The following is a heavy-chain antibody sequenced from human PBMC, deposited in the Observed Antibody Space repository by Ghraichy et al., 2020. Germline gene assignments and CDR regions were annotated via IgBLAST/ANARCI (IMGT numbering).Heavy chain of an antibody. CDR3: ARGHPDIARHPPRVD. CDR1: GGSFSGYY. Sequence: SETLSLTCAVYGGSFSGYYWSWIRQPPGKGLEWIGEINHSGSTNYNPSLKSRVTISVDTSKNQFSLKLSSVTAADTAVYYCARGHPDIARHPPRVDWGQGTMVTVSS. D-gene: IGHD2-15*01. J-gene: IGHJ3*01. CDR2: INHSGST. V-gene: IGHV4-34*01.